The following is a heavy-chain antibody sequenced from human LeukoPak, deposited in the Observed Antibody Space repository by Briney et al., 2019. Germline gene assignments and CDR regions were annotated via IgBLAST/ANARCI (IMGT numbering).Heavy chain of an antibody. D-gene: IGHD2-15*01. CDR3: ARDTRRYCSGGSCYSGLPGYGMDV. Sequence: SETLSLTCTVSGGSISTYYWNWIRQPAGKGLEWIGRFYTSGNSKNNPSLKSRVTMSVDTSKNQFSLELTSVTAADTAVYYCARDTRRYCSGGSCYSGLPGYGMDVWGQGTTVTVSS. CDR2: FYTSGNS. CDR1: GGSISTYY. J-gene: IGHJ6*02. V-gene: IGHV4-4*07.